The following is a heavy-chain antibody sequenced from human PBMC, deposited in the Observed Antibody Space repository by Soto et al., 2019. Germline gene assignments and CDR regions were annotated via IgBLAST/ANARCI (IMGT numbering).Heavy chain of an antibody. CDR2: INPSGGST. Sequence: GASVKVSCKASGYTFTSFYMHWVRQAPGQGLEWMGIINPSGGSTSYAQKFQGRVTMTRDTSTSTVYIELSSRRSEDKAVYYCARELFDYCSSTSCPINWFDPWGQGTLVTVSS. D-gene: IGHD2-2*01. V-gene: IGHV1-46*03. CDR1: GYTFTSFY. J-gene: IGHJ5*02. CDR3: ARELFDYCSSTSCPINWFDP.